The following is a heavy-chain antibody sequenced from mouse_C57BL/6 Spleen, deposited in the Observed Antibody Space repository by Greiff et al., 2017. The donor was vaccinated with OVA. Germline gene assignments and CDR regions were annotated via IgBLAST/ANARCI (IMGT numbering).Heavy chain of an antibody. V-gene: IGHV1-81*01. J-gene: IGHJ2*01. Sequence: QVQLKESGAELARPGASVKLSCKASGYTFTSYGISWVKQRTGQGLEWIGEIYPRSGNTYYNEKFKGKATLTADKSSSTAYMELRSLTSEDSAVYFCARERENYGYFDYWGQGTTLTVSS. CDR3: ARERENYGYFDY. CDR2: IYPRSGNT. CDR1: GYTFTSYG. D-gene: IGHD1-1*02.